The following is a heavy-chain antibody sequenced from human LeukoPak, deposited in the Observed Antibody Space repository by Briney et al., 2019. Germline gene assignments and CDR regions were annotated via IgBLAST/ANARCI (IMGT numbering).Heavy chain of an antibody. CDR1: GYTFTSYG. V-gene: IGHV1-18*01. CDR2: ISAYNGNA. D-gene: IGHD3-10*01. J-gene: IGHJ4*02. Sequence: ASVKVSCKASGYTFTSYGITWVRQAPGQGLEWMGWISAYNGNANYAQKVQGRVTMTTDTSTSTAYMELRSLRSDDTAVYYCARVSHYYGSEIEYWGQGTLVTVSS. CDR3: ARVSHYYGSEIEY.